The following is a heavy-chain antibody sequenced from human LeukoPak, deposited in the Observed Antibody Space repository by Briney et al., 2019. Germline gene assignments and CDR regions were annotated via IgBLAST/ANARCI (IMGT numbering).Heavy chain of an antibody. Sequence: PGGCLRLACAASGFTFGSYAMSWVRQAPGEGLEWVSAISGSGGSTYYADSVKGRFTICRDNSKNTLYLQMNSLRAEDTAVYYCAKEGGSSWLLSHYFDYWGQGTLVPVSS. J-gene: IGHJ4*02. V-gene: IGHV3-23*01. CDR2: ISGSGGST. D-gene: IGHD6-13*01. CDR1: GFTFGSYA. CDR3: AKEGGSSWLLSHYFDY.